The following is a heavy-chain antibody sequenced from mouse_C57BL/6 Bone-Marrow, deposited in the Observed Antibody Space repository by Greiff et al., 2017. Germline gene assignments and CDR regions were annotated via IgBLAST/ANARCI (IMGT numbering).Heavy chain of an antibody. D-gene: IGHD2-13*01. J-gene: IGHJ2*01. CDR1: GYTFTSYW. Sequence: QVQLQQPGAELVKPGASVKLSCKASGYTFTSYWMQWVKQRPGQGLEWIGEIDPSDSYAKYTQKFKGKATLTVDTSSSTAYMQLSSLTSEDSAVYDGERSDYDGWGQSTTRSV. CDR2: IDPSDSYA. V-gene: IGHV1-50*01. CDR3: ERSDYDG.